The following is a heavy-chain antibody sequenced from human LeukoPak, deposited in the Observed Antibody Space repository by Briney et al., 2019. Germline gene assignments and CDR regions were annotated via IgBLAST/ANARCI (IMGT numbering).Heavy chain of an antibody. D-gene: IGHD6-13*01. J-gene: IGHJ4*02. CDR3: ARQKSSSWKSPFDY. CDR1: GGSISCNNYY. CDR2: INHSGST. V-gene: IGHV4-39*01. Sequence: SEALSLTRPVSGGSISCNNYYWSWVRQPPGKGLEWIGEINHSGSTNYNPSLKSRVTISVDTSKNQFSLKLSSVTAADTAVYYCARQKSSSWKSPFDYWGQGTLVTVSS.